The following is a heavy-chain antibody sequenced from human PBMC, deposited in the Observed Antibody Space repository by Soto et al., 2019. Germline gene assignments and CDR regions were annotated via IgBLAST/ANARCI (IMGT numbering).Heavy chain of an antibody. CDR3: AKDHQGGGFASYGMGV. V-gene: IGHV3-23*01. CDR2: ITGSGAST. CDR1: GFTFSSYA. D-gene: IGHD1-26*01. Sequence: QPGGSLRLSCTTSGFTFSSYAIYWVRQAPGTGLDWVSAITGSGASTYYADSVRGRFTISRDNSKNTVFLQINSLRAEDTAIYYCAKDHQGGGFASYGMGVWGQGTTVTVSS. J-gene: IGHJ6*02.